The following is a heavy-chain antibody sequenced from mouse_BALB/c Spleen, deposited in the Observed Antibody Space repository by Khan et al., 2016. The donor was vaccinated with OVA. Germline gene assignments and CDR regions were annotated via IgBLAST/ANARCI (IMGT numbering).Heavy chain of an antibody. D-gene: IGHD1-1*01. CDR3: ARGNYYGYAMDY. Sequence: EVQLQESGPGLVKPSQSLSLTRTVTGYSITSNYAWNWIRQFPGNKLEWMGYISSSGSTNYNPSLKSRISITRDTSKNQFFLQLNSVTTEDTATYYCARGNYYGYAMDYWGQGTSITVSS. J-gene: IGHJ4*01. V-gene: IGHV3-2*02. CDR2: ISSSGST. CDR1: GYSITSNYA.